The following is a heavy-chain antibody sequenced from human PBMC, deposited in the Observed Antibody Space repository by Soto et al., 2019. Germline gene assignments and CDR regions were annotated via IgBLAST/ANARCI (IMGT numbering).Heavy chain of an antibody. CDR1: GFTFGAHP. J-gene: IGHJ4*02. CDR2: ISGYGGST. CDR3: ATKRTTVTTSFDY. Sequence: EVQLLESGGGLVQPGGSLTVSCAASGFTFGAHPMSWVRLAPGKGLEWVSTISGYGGSTYYPDSLKGRFIISRDNSKNTHHLQINTSRAEDTALYSGATKRTTVTTSFDYWGKGTLVTVSS. V-gene: IGHV3-23*01. D-gene: IGHD4-17*01.